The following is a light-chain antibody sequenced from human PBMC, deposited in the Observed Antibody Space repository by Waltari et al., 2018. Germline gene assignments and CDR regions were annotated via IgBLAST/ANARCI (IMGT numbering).Light chain of an antibody. CDR1: QSVGSSS. CDR3: QQHGTLPAT. Sequence: EIVLTQSPGTASLSPGERVTLSCRASQSVGSSSLAWYQQKPGQAPRLVIYRASRRATCIPDRFSGSGSGTDFSLTISRLGPEDFAVYYCQQHGTLPATFGQGTKVEIK. V-gene: IGKV3-20*01. CDR2: RAS. J-gene: IGKJ1*01.